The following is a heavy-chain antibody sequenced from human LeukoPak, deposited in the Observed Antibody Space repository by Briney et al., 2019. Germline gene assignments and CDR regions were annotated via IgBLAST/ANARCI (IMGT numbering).Heavy chain of an antibody. CDR1: GFTFSSYG. J-gene: IGHJ4*02. CDR2: ISYDGSNK. D-gene: IGHD6-6*01. CDR3: AKRSSSGRGFDY. V-gene: IGHV3-30*18. Sequence: PGRSLRLSCAASGFTFSSYGMHWVRQAPGKGLEWEAVISYDGSNKYYADSVKGRFTISRDNSKNTLYLQMNSLRAEDTAVYYCAKRSSSGRGFDYWGQGTLVTVSS.